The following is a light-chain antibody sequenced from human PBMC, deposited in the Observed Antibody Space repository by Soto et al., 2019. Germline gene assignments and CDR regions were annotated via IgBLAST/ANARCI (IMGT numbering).Light chain of an antibody. CDR2: GNN. J-gene: IGLJ2*01. V-gene: IGLV1-40*01. Sequence: QSVLTQTPSVSGAPGQSVTMSCTGSSSNIGAGSDMHWYQHLPGTPPKVVISGNNNRPSGVPDRFSGSKSGTSASLSITGLQAEDEADYYCQSYDTSLSGSVFGGGTKLTVL. CDR3: QSYDTSLSGSV. CDR1: SSNIGAGSD.